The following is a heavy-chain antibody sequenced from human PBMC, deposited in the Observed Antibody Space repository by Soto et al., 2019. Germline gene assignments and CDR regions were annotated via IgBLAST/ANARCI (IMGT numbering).Heavy chain of an antibody. V-gene: IGHV3-48*01. D-gene: IGHD6-19*01. CDR2: ISSSSSTI. J-gene: IGHJ4*02. CDR3: AKLSSFIAVAGLTDY. CDR1: GFTFSSYS. Sequence: GGSLRLSCAASGFTFSSYSMNWVRQAPGKGLEWVSYISSSSSTIYYADSVKGRFTISRDNSKNSLYLQMNSLRAEDTAVYYCAKLSSFIAVAGLTDYWGQGTLVTVSS.